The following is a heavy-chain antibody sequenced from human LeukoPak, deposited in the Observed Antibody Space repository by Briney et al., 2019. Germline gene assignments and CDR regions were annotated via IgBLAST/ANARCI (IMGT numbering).Heavy chain of an antibody. V-gene: IGHV3-23*01. J-gene: IGHJ4*02. Sequence: SGGSLRLSCAASGFSFSSYAMSWVRQAPGKGLEWVSGISGSGGSTYYADSVKGRFSISRDNSKTTLHLQMNSLRAEDTAVYYCAKCARVDWLPIDYWGQGTLVTVSS. D-gene: IGHD3-9*01. CDR1: GFSFSSYA. CDR3: AKCARVDWLPIDY. CDR2: ISGSGGST.